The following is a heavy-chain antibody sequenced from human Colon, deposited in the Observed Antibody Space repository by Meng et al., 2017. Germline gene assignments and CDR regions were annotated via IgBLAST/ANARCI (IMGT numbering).Heavy chain of an antibody. D-gene: IGHD3-3*01. CDR3: ANRFV. Sequence: QLLGSGGGLGQLGGCVRLSCAVSGCSVSRDFMIWLRQAPGNGLEWVSMINSSAGTLFADSVKGRYTVSTDNSKNTPYLQMNSLSIEETAVYHCANRFVWGLGTLVTVSS. J-gene: IGHJ4*02. CDR1: GCSVSRDF. CDR2: INSSAGT. V-gene: IGHV3-66*02.